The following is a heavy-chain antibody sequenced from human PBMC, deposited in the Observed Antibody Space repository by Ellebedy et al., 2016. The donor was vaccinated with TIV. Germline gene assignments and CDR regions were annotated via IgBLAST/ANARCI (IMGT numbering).Heavy chain of an antibody. CDR1: GFTFTDYY. CDR3: ARPRGYSYGGFAY. Sequence: GESLKISCAASGFTFTDYYMSWIRQAPGKGLEWVSYISSSGSTIYSADSLKGRFTISRDNAKNSLYLQMNSLRAEDTAVYYCARPRGYSYGGFAYWGQGTLVTVSS. CDR2: ISSSGSTI. D-gene: IGHD5-18*01. V-gene: IGHV3-11*01. J-gene: IGHJ4*02.